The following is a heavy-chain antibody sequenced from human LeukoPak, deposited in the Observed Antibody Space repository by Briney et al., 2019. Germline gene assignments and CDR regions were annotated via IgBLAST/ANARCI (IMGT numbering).Heavy chain of an antibody. V-gene: IGHV5-51*01. J-gene: IGHJ4*02. D-gene: IGHD6-13*01. CDR1: GYNFSNYW. Sequence: LGESLKISGEASGYNFSNYWINWVRQKPGKGLEWMGIIYPGDSDTRYGPSFQGHVTISADRSANTASLQWSRLEASDTAKYFCARKANGMAAPFDSWAQGTLVTVSS. CDR3: ARKANGMAAPFDS. CDR2: IYPGDSDT.